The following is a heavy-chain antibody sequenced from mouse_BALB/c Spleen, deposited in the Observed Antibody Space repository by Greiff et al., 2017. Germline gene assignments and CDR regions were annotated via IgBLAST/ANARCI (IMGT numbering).Heavy chain of an antibody. CDR2: ISSGGGNT. D-gene: IGHD2-1*01. V-gene: IGHV5-9*03. Sequence: EVKLVESGGGLVKPGGSLKLSCAASGFTFSSYTMSWVRQTPEKRLEWVATISSGGGNTYYPDSVKGRFTISRDNAKNNLYLQMSSLRSEDTALYYCARYYGNYYYAMDYWGQGTSVTVSS. J-gene: IGHJ4*01. CDR3: ARYYGNYYYAMDY. CDR1: GFTFSSYT.